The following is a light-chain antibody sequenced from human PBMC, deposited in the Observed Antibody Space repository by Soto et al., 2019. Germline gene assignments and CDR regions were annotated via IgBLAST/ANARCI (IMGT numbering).Light chain of an antibody. CDR3: QQDCSSQLN. CDR2: GAS. Sequence: EIVLTQSPGTLSLSPGERATLSCRASQSVSSSYLAWYQQKPGQAPRLLIYGASSRATGIPDRFSGSGSGTDFTLAISGLEPEYFAVDDCQQDCSSQLNLGGGTKVEIK. J-gene: IGKJ4*01. CDR1: QSVSSSY. V-gene: IGKV3-20*01.